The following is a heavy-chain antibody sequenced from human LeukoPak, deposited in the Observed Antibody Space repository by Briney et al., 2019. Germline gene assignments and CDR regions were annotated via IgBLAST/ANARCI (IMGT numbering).Heavy chain of an antibody. CDR3: ARALRSFDWSAGNDY. J-gene: IGHJ4*02. D-gene: IGHD3-9*01. CDR1: GFTITGHT. CDR2: IKQDGSEK. Sequence: PGGSLRLSCAASGFTITGHTMTWVRQAPGKGLEWVANIKQDGSEKYYVDSVEGRCTISRDNAKNSLSLQLNSLRVEDTAVYYCARALRSFDWSAGNDYWGQGTLVTVSS. V-gene: IGHV3-7*01.